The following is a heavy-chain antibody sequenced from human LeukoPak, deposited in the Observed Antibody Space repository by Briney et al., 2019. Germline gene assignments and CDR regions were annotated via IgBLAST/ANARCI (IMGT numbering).Heavy chain of an antibody. CDR1: GGTFSSYG. Sequence: SVKVSCKASGGTFSSYGTSWVRQAPGQGLEWMGRIIPILGTANNAQKLQGRVTITTDESTSTAYMELSSLRSEDTAVYYCARDDGYSSSLYVLDHWGQGTLVTVSS. J-gene: IGHJ4*02. CDR3: ARDDGYSSSLYVLDH. D-gene: IGHD6-13*01. V-gene: IGHV1-69*11. CDR2: IIPILGTA.